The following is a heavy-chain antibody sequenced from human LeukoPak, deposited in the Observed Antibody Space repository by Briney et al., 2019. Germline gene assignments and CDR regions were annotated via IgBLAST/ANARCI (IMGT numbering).Heavy chain of an antibody. V-gene: IGHV3-23*01. CDR2: ISGSGGST. D-gene: IGHD6-13*01. CDR1: GFTFSSYA. J-gene: IGHJ4*02. Sequence: GGSLRLSCAASGFTFSSYAMSWVRQAPGKGLEWVSAISGSGGSTYYADSVKGRLTISRDNSKNTLYLQMNSLRAEDTAVYYCAKRGYSSSWYYYFDYWGQGALVTVSS. CDR3: AKRGYSSSWYYYFDY.